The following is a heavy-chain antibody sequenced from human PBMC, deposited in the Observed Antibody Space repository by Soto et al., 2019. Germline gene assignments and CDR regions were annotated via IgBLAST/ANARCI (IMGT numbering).Heavy chain of an antibody. D-gene: IGHD2-8*01. J-gene: IGHJ4*02. V-gene: IGHV3-30*18. CDR2: ISYDGSNK. Sequence: PGGSLRLSCAASGFTFSSYGMHWVRQAPGKGLEWVAVISYDGSNKYYADSVKGRFTISRDNSKNTLYLQMNSLRAEDTAVYYCAKPGNGAGLSGDFDYWGQGTLVTVSS. CDR1: GFTFSSYG. CDR3: AKPGNGAGLSGDFDY.